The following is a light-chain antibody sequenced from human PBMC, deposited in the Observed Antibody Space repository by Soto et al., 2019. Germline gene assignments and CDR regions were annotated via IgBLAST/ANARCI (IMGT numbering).Light chain of an antibody. CDR1: SSDVGSYNL. CDR2: EVT. V-gene: IGLV2-23*02. Sequence: QSVLTQPASVSGSPGQSITISCTGTSSDVGSYNLVSWYQQHPGKAPKLMIYEVTKRPSGVSNRFSGSKSGNAASLTISGLQAEDETDYYCCSYAGHSTYVFGTGTKVT. CDR3: CSYAGHSTYV. J-gene: IGLJ1*01.